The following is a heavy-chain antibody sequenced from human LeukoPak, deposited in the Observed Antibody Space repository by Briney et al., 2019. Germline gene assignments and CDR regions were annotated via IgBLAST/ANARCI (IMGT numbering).Heavy chain of an antibody. Sequence: GASVKVSCKASGYTFTSYGISWVRQAPGQGLEWIGWISAYNGNTNYAQKLQGRVTMTTDTSTSTAYMELRSLRSDDTAVYYCARDSHDFWSGYYPFDYSGQGTLVTVSS. CDR1: GYTFTSYG. D-gene: IGHD3-3*01. V-gene: IGHV1-18*01. CDR2: ISAYNGNT. CDR3: ARDSHDFWSGYYPFDY. J-gene: IGHJ4*02.